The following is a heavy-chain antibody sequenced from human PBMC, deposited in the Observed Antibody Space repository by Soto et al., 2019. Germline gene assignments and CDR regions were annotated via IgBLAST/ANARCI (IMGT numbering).Heavy chain of an antibody. D-gene: IGHD3-22*01. J-gene: IGHJ4*02. CDR2: MYKSGST. CDR3: ARDRMYDSSGYYYPHCDY. V-gene: IGHV4-30-4*08. CDR1: GGSLSSGDYY. Sequence: PSETLSLTCTVSGGSLSSGDYYWRWIRQPPGKGLEWIGYMYKSGSTYYNPSLKSRVTISLDTSKNQFSLKLSSVTAADTAVYYCARDRMYDSSGYYYPHCDYWGQGTLVTVSS.